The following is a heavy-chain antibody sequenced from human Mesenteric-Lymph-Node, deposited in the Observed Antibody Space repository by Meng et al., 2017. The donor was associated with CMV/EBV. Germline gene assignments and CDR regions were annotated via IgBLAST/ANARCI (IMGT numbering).Heavy chain of an antibody. CDR1: GFTFSSYS. V-gene: IGHV3-21*01. J-gene: IGHJ6*02. CDR2: ISSSSSYI. Sequence: GVLKISCAASGFTFSSYSMNWVRQAPGKGLEWVSSISSSSSYIYYADSVRGRFTISRDNAKNSLYLQMNGLRAEDAAVYYCARGLGTNDFWSGYSYYYGLDVWGQGTTVTVSS. D-gene: IGHD3-3*01. CDR3: ARGLGTNDFWSGYSYYYGLDV.